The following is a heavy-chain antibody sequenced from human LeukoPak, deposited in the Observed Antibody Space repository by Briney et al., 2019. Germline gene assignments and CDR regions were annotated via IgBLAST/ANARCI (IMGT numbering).Heavy chain of an antibody. CDR1: GFTFSSYG. V-gene: IGHV3-43*01. CDR2: FSRNGVTT. CDR3: AKEKDTIYFDL. J-gene: IGHJ3*01. D-gene: IGHD2-21*01. Sequence: GGSLRLSCAASGFTFSSYGMHWVRQAPGRGLEWVSLFSRNGVTTFYADSVRGRFTISRDNSENSVYLQMDSLTTEDTAVYYCAKEKDTIYFDLWGQGTLVTVSA.